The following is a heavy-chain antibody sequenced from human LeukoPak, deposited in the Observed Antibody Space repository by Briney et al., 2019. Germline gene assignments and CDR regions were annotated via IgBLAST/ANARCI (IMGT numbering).Heavy chain of an antibody. D-gene: IGHD3-22*01. V-gene: IGHV1-18*01. J-gene: IGHJ6*02. CDR2: ISAYNGNT. CDR1: GYTFTSYG. CDR3: ARIDPHNEGYYYYYYGMDV. Sequence: ASVKVSCKASGYTFTSYGISWVRQAPGQGLEWMGWISAYNGNTIYAQKLQGRVTMTTDTSTSTAYMELRSLRSDDTAVYYCARIDPHNEGYYYYYYGMDVWGQGTTVTFSS.